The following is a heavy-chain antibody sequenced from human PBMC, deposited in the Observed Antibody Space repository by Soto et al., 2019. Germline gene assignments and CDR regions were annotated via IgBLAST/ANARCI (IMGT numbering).Heavy chain of an antibody. V-gene: IGHV3-23*01. D-gene: IGHD6-19*01. Sequence: EVQLLESGGGLVQPGGSLRLSCAASGFSFSSDAMGWVRQAPGKGLDWVSVISGSGGNTYSAESVKGRFTISRDNSKTTLYLQMNSLRAEDTAVYYCAKDRRNSGCHDYWGQGTLVTVSS. CDR1: GFSFSSDA. CDR3: AKDRRNSGCHDY. J-gene: IGHJ4*02. CDR2: ISGSGGNT.